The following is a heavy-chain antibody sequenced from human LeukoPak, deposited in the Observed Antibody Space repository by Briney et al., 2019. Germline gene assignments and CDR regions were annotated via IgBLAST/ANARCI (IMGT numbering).Heavy chain of an antibody. J-gene: IGHJ6*03. CDR2: INHSGST. V-gene: IGHV4-34*01. CDR1: VGSFSGYY. CDR3: ARRVGRYFGERAYYYNYMDV. D-gene: IGHD3-10*01. Sequence: SETLSLTCAVYVGSFSGYYWSWIRQPPGKGLEWIGEINHSGSTKNNPSLKSRVTISVDTSKNQFSLKLSSVTAADTAVYYCARRVGRYFGERAYYYNYMDVWGKGTTVTISS.